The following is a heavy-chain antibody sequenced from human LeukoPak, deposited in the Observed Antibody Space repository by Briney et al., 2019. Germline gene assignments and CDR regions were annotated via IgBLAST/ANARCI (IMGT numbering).Heavy chain of an antibody. CDR2: IKSKTDGGTS. CDR1: GFTFTNAW. D-gene: IGHD3-10*01. J-gene: IGHJ5*02. Sequence: PGGSLRLSCAASGFTFTNAWMYWVRQAPGKGLEWVGRIKSKTDGGTSDYAAPVTGRFTISRDDLKSTLYLEMNSLKTEDTGVYYCSTLWYGAWGQGTLVTVSS. CDR3: STLWYGA. V-gene: IGHV3-15*01.